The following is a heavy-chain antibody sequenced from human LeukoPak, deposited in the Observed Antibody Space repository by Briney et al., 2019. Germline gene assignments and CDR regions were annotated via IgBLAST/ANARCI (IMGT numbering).Heavy chain of an antibody. J-gene: IGHJ4*02. V-gene: IGHV4-34*01. Sequence: SETLSLTCAVYGGSFSGYYWSWIRQPPGKGPEWIGEINHSGSTNYNPSLKSRVTISVDTSKNQFSLKLSSVTAADTAVYYCARGLLDSFWSGYYGFDYWGQGTLVTVSS. CDR3: ARGLLDSFWSGYYGFDY. D-gene: IGHD3-3*01. CDR2: INHSGST. CDR1: GGSFSGYY.